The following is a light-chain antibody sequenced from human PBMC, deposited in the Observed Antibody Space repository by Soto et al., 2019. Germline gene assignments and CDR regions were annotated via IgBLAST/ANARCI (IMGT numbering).Light chain of an antibody. Sequence: DIQMTQSPSSLSASVGDTVTITCRASQGIAKYLAWYQQKPGKVPEVLIYGASTLQSGVPFRFSGSGSGTDFTLTITNLQPEDVATYSCQMNSSAPLAFGGGTKVEMK. CDR1: QGIAKY. V-gene: IGKV1-27*01. J-gene: IGKJ4*01. CDR3: QMNSSAPLA. CDR2: GAS.